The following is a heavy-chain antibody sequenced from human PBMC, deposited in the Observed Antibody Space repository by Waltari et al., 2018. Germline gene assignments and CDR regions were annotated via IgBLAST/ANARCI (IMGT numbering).Heavy chain of an antibody. CDR1: GYTFTAYY. D-gene: IGHD5-12*01. CDR3: ATAPDGFQILT. V-gene: IGHV1-2*02. CDR2: ISPKSGGT. Sequence: QVQLVQSGAEVKKPGASVNVSCKTSGYTFTAYYIYWVRQAPGQGLEWMGWISPKSGGTNYAQKCQGSVTLSRYTSISTAVMQLNRLISNDSAMYYCATAPDGFQILTWGQGTLVTVSS. J-gene: IGHJ5*02.